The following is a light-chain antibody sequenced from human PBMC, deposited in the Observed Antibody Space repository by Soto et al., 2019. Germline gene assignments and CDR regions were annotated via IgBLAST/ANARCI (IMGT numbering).Light chain of an antibody. CDR3: QQRTSWPLT. CDR1: QSISSY. V-gene: IGKV3-11*01. Sequence: IEVTQSPATLSLSPWERATLSCRASQSISSYLAWYQQKPGQAPRLLIYDASNRATGIPARFSGSGSGADFTLTISSLEPEDFAVYYCQQRTSWPLTFGQGTRLEIK. J-gene: IGKJ5*01. CDR2: DAS.